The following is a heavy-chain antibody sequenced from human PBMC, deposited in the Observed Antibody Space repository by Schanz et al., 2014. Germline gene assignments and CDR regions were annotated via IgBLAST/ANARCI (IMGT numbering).Heavy chain of an antibody. CDR1: GFTFSTYA. Sequence: VHLVESGGGLVQPGGSLRLSCAASGFTFSTYAMAWIRQPPGRGLEWVSYIGNGGVTIYYADSVKGRFTISRDNSKNSLYLQMNSLRAEDTAVYYCARIGGSVFDYWAQGTLVTVSS. J-gene: IGHJ4*02. V-gene: IGHV3-11*01. CDR2: IGNGGVTI. D-gene: IGHD3-10*01. CDR3: ARIGGSVFDY.